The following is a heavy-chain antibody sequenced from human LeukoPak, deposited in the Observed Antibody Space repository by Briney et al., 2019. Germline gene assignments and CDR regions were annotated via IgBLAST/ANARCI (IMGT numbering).Heavy chain of an antibody. D-gene: IGHD3-22*01. CDR1: GGSISSGSYY. V-gene: IGHV4-61*02. CDR3: ATEKHQYYYDSSGHYSYYYYYMDV. Sequence: SETLSLTCTVPGGSISSGSYYWSWIRQPAGKGLEWIGRIYTSGSTNYNPSLKSRVTISVDTSKDQFSLKLSSVTAGDTAVYYCATEKHQYYYDSSGHYSYYYYYMDVWGKGTTVTVSS. J-gene: IGHJ6*03. CDR2: IYTSGST.